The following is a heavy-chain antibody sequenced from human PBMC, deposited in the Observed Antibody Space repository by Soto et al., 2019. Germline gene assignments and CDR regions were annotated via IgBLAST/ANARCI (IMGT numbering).Heavy chain of an antibody. CDR1: GYTFTSYA. CDR2: ISADNGNT. Sequence: ASVKVSCKASGYTFTSYAMHWVRQAPGQRLEWMGWISADNGNTKYAQKFQGRVTMTTDTSTSTAYMELRSLRSDDTAVYYCARDQDSSGWYSFDYWGQGTLVTVSS. D-gene: IGHD6-19*01. V-gene: IGHV1-3*01. J-gene: IGHJ4*02. CDR3: ARDQDSSGWYSFDY.